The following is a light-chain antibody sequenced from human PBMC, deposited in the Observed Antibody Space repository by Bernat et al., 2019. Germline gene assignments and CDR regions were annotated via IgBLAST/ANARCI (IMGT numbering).Light chain of an antibody. CDR2: EVS. CDR3: SSYAGSNNLYV. V-gene: IGLV2-8*01. CDR1: SSDVGGYNY. Sequence: QSALTQPPSASGSPGQSVTISCTGTSSDVGGYNYVSWYQQHRGKAPKLMIYEVSKRPSGVPDRFSGSKSGNTASLTVSGLQAEDEADYYCSSYAGSNNLYVFGTGTKVTVL. J-gene: IGLJ1*01.